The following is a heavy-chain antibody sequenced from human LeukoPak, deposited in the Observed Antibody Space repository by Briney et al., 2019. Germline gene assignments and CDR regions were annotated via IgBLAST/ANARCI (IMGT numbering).Heavy chain of an antibody. J-gene: IGHJ6*02. CDR2: ISGSGGST. CDR3: AKDLPPSGWFGANYGMDV. CDR1: GFTFSSYA. Sequence: GGSLRLSCAASGFTFSSYAMSWVRQAPWKGLEWVSAISGSGGSTYYADSVKGRFTISRDNSKNTLYLQMNSLRAEDTAVYYCAKDLPPSGWFGANYGMDVWGQGTTVTVSS. D-gene: IGHD3-10*01. V-gene: IGHV3-23*01.